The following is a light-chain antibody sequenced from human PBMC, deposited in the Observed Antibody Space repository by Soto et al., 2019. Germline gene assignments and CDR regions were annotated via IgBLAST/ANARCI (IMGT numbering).Light chain of an antibody. CDR3: QHYNSYPEA. V-gene: IGKV1-5*03. CDR1: QTISSR. J-gene: IGKJ1*01. Sequence: DIQMTQSPSTLSGSVGDRVTITCRASQTISSRLAWYPQKPGKAPKLLIYKASTLKSGVPSRFSGSGSGTEFTLTISSLQPDDFETDYCQHYNSYPEAFGQGTKVDIK. CDR2: KAS.